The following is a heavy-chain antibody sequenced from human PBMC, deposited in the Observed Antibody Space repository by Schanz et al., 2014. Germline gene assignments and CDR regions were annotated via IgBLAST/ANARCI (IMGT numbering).Heavy chain of an antibody. V-gene: IGHV3-66*01. CDR2: IYSDGST. CDR1: GFTVSNNY. CDR3: AKIWKAHHLTGRPGWSDGMDV. J-gene: IGHJ6*02. Sequence: EVQLVESGGGLVQPGGSLRLSCAASGFTVSNNYMSWVRQAPGKGLECVSIIYSDGSTYYVDSVKGRFTISRDNSKNTLFLQMNSLRVEDTAIYYCAKIWKAHHLTGRPGWSDGMDVWGQGTTV. D-gene: IGHD3-3*01.